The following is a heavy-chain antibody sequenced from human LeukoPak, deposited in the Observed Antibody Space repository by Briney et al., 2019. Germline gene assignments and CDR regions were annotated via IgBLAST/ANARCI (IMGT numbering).Heavy chain of an antibody. CDR3: TRVAYSDGYSQAFDI. J-gene: IGHJ3*02. CDR1: GITVSGNF. V-gene: IGHV3-66*01. CDR2: IYSGGSI. D-gene: IGHD2-21*01. Sequence: PGGSLRLSCAPSGITVSGNFMSWVRQAPGKGLEWVSVIYSGGSIYYIDSVKGRFTISRDNSKNTLYLQMNSPRAEDTAVYYCTRVAYSDGYSQAFDIWGQGTMVTVSS.